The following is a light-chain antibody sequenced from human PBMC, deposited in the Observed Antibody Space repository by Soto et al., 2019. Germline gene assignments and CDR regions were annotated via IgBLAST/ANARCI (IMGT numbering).Light chain of an antibody. V-gene: IGKV3-15*01. Sequence: EIVMRQSPATLSVSPGERATLSCRASQSFSSNLAWYQQKPGQAPRLLIYGASTRATGIPARFSGSGSGTEFTLTISSLQSEDFAVYYCQQYKNWPAFGQGTKVDIK. CDR2: GAS. CDR1: QSFSSN. J-gene: IGKJ1*01. CDR3: QQYKNWPA.